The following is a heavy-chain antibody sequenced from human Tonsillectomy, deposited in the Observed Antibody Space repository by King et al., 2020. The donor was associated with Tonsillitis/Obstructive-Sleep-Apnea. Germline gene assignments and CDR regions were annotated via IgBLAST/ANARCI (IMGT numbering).Heavy chain of an antibody. V-gene: IGHV1-46*01. Sequence: QLVQSGAEVKKPGASVKVSCKASGYTFTIYYIHWVRQAPGQGLEWMGIINPSGGSTSYAQKFQGRVTMTRDTSTSTVYMELSSLRSDDTAVYYCERDFLDTSGSFDYWGQGTLVTVP. CDR2: INPSGGST. J-gene: IGHJ4*02. CDR3: ERDFLDTSGSFDY. CDR1: GYTFTIYY. D-gene: IGHD3-22*01.